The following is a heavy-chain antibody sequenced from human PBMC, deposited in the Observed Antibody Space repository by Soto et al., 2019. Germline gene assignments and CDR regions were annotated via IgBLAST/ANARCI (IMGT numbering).Heavy chain of an antibody. J-gene: IGHJ6*02. CDR1: GYTFTGQY. V-gene: IGHV1-2*02. D-gene: IGHD3-22*01. CDR2: INPNRGGT. Sequence: QVQLVQSGAEMKKPGASVKVSCKASGYTFTGQYMHWVRQAHGQGLEWMGWINPNRGGTSYAQKFQGRVTMTRDTSISTAYMELSRLRSDDTAVYYCARGLRYDSGAYLTYYFYYYGMDVWGQGTTVTVSS. CDR3: ARGLRYDSGAYLTYYFYYYGMDV.